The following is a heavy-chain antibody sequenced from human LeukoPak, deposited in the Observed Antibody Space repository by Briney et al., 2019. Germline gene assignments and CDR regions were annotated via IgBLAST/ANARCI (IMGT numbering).Heavy chain of an antibody. CDR3: ARDTELRYFDWWGGGNDAFDI. D-gene: IGHD3-9*01. Sequence: PSETLSLTCTVSGGSISSSSYYWGWIRQPPGKGLEWIGSIYYSGSTYYNPSLKSRVTISVDTSKNQFSLKLSSVTAADTAVYYCARDTELRYFDWWGGGNDAFDIWGQGTMVTVSS. CDR2: IYYSGST. CDR1: GGSISSSSYY. J-gene: IGHJ3*02. V-gene: IGHV4-39*02.